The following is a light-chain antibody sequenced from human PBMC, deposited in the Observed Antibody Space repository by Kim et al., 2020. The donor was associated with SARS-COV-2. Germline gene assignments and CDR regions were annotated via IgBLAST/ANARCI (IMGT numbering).Light chain of an antibody. V-gene: IGKV1-39*01. CDR1: QSISSY. CDR2: AAS. Sequence: DIQMTQSPSSLSASVGDRVTITCRASQSISSYLNWYQQKPGKAPKLLIYAASSLQSGVPSRFSGSGSGTDFTLTISSLQPEDFGSYHCQQSYRTPPTFGQGTKVDIK. CDR3: QQSYRTPPT. J-gene: IGKJ1*01.